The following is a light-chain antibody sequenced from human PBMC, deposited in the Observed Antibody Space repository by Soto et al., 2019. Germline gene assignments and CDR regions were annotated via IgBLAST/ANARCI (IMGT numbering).Light chain of an antibody. CDR1: SGHSSYI. CDR2: LEGSGSY. J-gene: IGLJ3*02. CDR3: ETWDGNTRV. V-gene: IGLV4-60*02. Sequence: QSVLTQSSSASASLGSSVKLTCTLSSGHSSYIIAWHQQQPGKAPRYLMKLEGSGSYNKGSGVPDRFSGSSSGADRYLTISNPQFEDEADYYCETWDGNTRVFGGGTKVTV.